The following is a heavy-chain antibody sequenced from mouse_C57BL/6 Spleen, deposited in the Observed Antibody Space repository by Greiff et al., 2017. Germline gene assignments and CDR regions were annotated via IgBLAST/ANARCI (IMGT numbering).Heavy chain of an antibody. Sequence: EVMLVESGPGMVKPSQSLSLTCTVTGYSITSGYDWHWIRHFPGNKLEWMGYISYSGSTNYNPSLKSRISITHDTSKNHFFLKLNSVTTEDTATYYCASDYYGSSSFDVWGTGTTVTVSS. J-gene: IGHJ1*03. CDR1: GYSITSGYD. CDR3: ASDYYGSSSFDV. CDR2: ISYSGST. D-gene: IGHD1-1*01. V-gene: IGHV3-1*01.